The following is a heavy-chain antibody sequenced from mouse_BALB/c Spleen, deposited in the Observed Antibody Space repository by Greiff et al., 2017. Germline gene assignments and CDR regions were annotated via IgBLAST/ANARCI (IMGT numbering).Heavy chain of an antibody. J-gene: IGHJ4*01. D-gene: IGHD1-2*01. Sequence: QVQLQQSGAELVRPGTSVKVSCKASGYAFTNYLLEWVKQRPGQGLEWIGVINPGSGGTNYNEKFKGKATLTADKSSSTAYMQLSSLTSDDSAVYFCARGTTATPYAMDYWGQGTSVTVSS. CDR1: GYAFTNYL. V-gene: IGHV1-54*01. CDR2: INPGSGGT. CDR3: ARGTTATPYAMDY.